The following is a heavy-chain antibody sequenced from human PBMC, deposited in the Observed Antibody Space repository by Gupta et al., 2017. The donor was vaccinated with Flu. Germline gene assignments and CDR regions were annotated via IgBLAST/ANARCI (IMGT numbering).Heavy chain of an antibody. CDR2: IKQDGSEK. CDR3: ARWGSGWRLFDY. J-gene: IGHJ4*02. CDR1: GFTFGAYW. Sequence: GGSLTLSCEASGFTFGAYWMSWVRQAPGKGLEWVANIKQDGSEKYYVDSVKGRFIISRDNAKNSFYLQMNSLRAEDTAVYYCARWGSGWRLFDYWGQGTLVTVSS. V-gene: IGHV3-7*01. D-gene: IGHD6-19*01.